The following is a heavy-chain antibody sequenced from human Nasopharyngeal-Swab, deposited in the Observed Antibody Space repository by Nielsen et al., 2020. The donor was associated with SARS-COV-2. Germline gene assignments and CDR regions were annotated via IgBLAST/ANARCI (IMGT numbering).Heavy chain of an antibody. CDR3: ARITSAGLD. Sequence: GESLKISCAATGFVFGSYSMNWVRQAPGKGLEWVAYISSGSHILYHADSVKGRFTISRDNANNVLYLEMNSLRVEDTAMFYCARITSAGLDWGQGTQVTVSS. CDR2: ISSGSHIL. D-gene: IGHD3-16*01. V-gene: IGHV3-48*04. J-gene: IGHJ4*02. CDR1: GFVFGSYS.